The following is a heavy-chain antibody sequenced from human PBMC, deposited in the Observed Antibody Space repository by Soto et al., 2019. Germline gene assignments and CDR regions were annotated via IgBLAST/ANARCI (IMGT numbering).Heavy chain of an antibody. V-gene: IGHV4-39*01. CDR1: GGSISSSSYY. D-gene: IGHD1-26*01. CDR3: ARRKGSGSPYFDY. Sequence: QLQLQESGPGLVKPSETLSLTCTVSGGSISSSSYYWGWIRQPPGKGLEYIGIIYYSGSTYYNPSLKSRVPISVDTSKNQFSLKLSSVTAADTAVYYCARRKGSGSPYFDYWGQGTLVTVSS. J-gene: IGHJ4*02. CDR2: IYYSGST.